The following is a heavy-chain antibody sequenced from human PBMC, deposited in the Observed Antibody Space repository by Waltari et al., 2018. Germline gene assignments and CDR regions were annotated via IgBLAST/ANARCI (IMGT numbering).Heavy chain of an antibody. J-gene: IGHJ3*02. D-gene: IGHD3-10*01. CDR2: FDPEDGET. CDR3: ATLSGRSTRFAFDI. Sequence: QVQLVQSGAEVKKPGASVKVSCKVSGYTLTELSMQWVRQAPGNGLEWMGGFDPEDGETSYAQKFQGRVTMTEDTSTDTAYMELSSLRSEDTAVYYCATLSGRSTRFAFDIWGQGTMVTVSS. V-gene: IGHV1-24*01. CDR1: GYTLTELS.